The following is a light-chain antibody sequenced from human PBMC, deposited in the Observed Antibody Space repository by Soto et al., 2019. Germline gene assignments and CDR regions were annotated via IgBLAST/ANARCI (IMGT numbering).Light chain of an antibody. V-gene: IGKV1-39*01. CDR3: QESYTGPAVS. J-gene: IGKJ4*01. CDR2: ATS. Sequence: DIQMTQSPSSLSASLGDRVTITCRASQNIDNYLNWYQRKPGKAPKLLIYATSTLQSGVPSRFSGSGSGTEFTLTISSLQPEDFATYFCQESYTGPAVSFGGGTKVDIK. CDR1: QNIDNY.